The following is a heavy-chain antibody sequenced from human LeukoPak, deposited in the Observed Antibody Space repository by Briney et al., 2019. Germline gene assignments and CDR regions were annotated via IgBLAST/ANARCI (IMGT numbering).Heavy chain of an antibody. CDR3: ARDRRGYYDSSGYYRYFDY. CDR1: GGSISSHY. CDR2: IYYSGST. Sequence: SETLSLTCTVSGGSISSHYWSWIRHPPGKGLEWIGYIYYSGSTNYNPSLKSRVTISVDTSKNQFSLKLSSVTAADTAVYYCARDRRGYYDSSGYYRYFDYWGQGTLVTVSS. J-gene: IGHJ4*02. V-gene: IGHV4-59*11. D-gene: IGHD3-22*01.